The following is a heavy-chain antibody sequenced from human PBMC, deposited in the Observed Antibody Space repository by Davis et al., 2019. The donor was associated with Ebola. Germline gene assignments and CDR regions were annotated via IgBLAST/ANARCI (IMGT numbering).Heavy chain of an antibody. D-gene: IGHD4-17*01. J-gene: IGHJ4*02. V-gene: IGHV1-69*06. Sequence: AASVKVSCKASGGTFSSYAISWVRQAPGQGLEWMGGIIPIFGTANYAQKFQGRVTITADKSTSTAYMELSSLRSEDTAVYYCARDRYGDYETPFDYWGQGTLVTVSS. CDR3: ARDRYGDYETPFDY. CDR1: GGTFSSYA. CDR2: IIPIFGTA.